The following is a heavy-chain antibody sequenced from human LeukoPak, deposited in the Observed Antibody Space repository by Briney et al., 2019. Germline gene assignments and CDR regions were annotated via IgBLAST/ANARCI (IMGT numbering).Heavy chain of an antibody. CDR1: GYTFSSYD. CDR2: MNPNSGNT. D-gene: IGHD2-2*01. Sequence: ASVKVSCKTSGYTFSSYDVTWVRQAPGQGLEYMGWMNPNSGNTGCAQKFRGRITMTSDASITSAYMELSSLTSEDTAVYYCARAARNQLLSEYWGQGTLITVSS. V-gene: IGHV1-8*01. CDR3: ARAARNQLLSEY. J-gene: IGHJ4*02.